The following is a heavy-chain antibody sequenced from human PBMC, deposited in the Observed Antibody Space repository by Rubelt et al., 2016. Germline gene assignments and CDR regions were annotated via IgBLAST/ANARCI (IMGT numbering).Heavy chain of an antibody. D-gene: IGHD2-2*01. CDR3: ARRGTDCSSSSCYNWFDP. V-gene: IGHV4-4*02. CDR1: GGSINDNNW. CDR2: ISHSGST. Sequence: SLPCAVSGGSINDNNWWSWVRQPPGKGLEWIGEISHSGSTSYNPSLQSRVTISMDKSMHHFSLRLSSVTAADTAVYYCARRGTDCSSSSCYNWFDPWGQGTLVTVSS. J-gene: IGHJ5*02.